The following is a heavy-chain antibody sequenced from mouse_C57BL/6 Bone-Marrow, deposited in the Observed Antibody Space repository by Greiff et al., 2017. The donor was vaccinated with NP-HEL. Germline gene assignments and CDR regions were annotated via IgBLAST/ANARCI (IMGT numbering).Heavy chain of an antibody. D-gene: IGHD1-1*01. CDR1: GYAFSSSW. Sequence: QVQLKESGPELVKPGASVKISCKASGYAFSSSWMNWVKQRPGKGLEWIGRIYPGDGDTNYNGKFKGKATLTADKSSSTAYMQLSSLTSEDSAVYFCAGEIRYPGDWGQGTTLTV. V-gene: IGHV1-82*01. CDR2: IYPGDGDT. CDR3: AGEIRYPGD. J-gene: IGHJ2*01.